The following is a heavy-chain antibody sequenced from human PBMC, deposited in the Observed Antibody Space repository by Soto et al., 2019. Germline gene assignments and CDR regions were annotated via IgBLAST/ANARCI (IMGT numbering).Heavy chain of an antibody. V-gene: IGHV3-23*01. CDR3: ASSSGDLDVYGMDI. CDR1: VFTLSRYA. D-gene: IGHD3-10*01. Sequence: PGGALRLSCAASVFTLSRYAMSWVRQAPGKGLEWVSTVTGGGHTTYNADSVNGRFTISRDNSKNTLYLQMNNLRAEDTAIYYCASSSGDLDVYGMDIWGPGTTVTVSS. CDR2: VTGGGHTT. J-gene: IGHJ6*02.